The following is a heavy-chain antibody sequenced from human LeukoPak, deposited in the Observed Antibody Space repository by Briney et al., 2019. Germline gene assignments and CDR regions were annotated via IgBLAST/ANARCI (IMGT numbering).Heavy chain of an antibody. V-gene: IGHV4-59*01. Sequence: WETLSLTCTVSGGSISRYYWSWIRQPPGKGLEWIGYIYYSGSTDYNPSLKSRVTISVDTSKNQFSLKLSSVTAADTAVYYCARDFSGSYFDYRGQGTLVTVSS. J-gene: IGHJ4*02. CDR1: GGSISRYY. CDR2: IYYSGST. D-gene: IGHD1-26*01. CDR3: ARDFSGSYFDY.